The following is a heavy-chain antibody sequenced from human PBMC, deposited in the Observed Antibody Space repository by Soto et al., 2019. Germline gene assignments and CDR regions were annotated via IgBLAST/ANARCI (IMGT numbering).Heavy chain of an antibody. V-gene: IGHV1-69*13. D-gene: IGHD3-22*01. CDR3: AHTLYYYDSSGYYPDY. J-gene: IGHJ4*02. Sequence: ASVKVSCKASGGTFSSYAISWVRQAPGQGLEWMGGIIPIFGTANYAQKFQGRVTITADESTSTAYMELSSLRSEDTAVYYCAHTLYYYDSSGYYPDYWGQGTLVTVSS. CDR2: IIPIFGTA. CDR1: GGTFSSYA.